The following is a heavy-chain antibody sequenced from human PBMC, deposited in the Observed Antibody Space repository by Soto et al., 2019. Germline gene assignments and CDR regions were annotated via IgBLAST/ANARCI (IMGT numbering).Heavy chain of an antibody. CDR2: IYPGDSET. Sequence: GESLKISCKGSVYNFTTLWIGWVRQMPGKGLEWMGIIYPGDSETKYSPDFEGQVTISADRSTNTAYLQWRSLRASDTAMYYCARLGFPGAIYFDSWGLGTLVTAPQ. J-gene: IGHJ4*02. CDR1: VYNFTTLW. CDR3: ARLGFPGAIYFDS. V-gene: IGHV5-51*01.